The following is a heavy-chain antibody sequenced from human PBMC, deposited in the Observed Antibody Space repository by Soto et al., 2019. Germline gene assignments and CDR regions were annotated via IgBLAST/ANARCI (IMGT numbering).Heavy chain of an antibody. CDR1: ECTCSSYR. CDR3: ARDLNVETQWLRSEFDY. D-gene: IGHD5-12*01. J-gene: IGHJ4*02. CDR2: ISSSSTTK. V-gene: IGHV3-48*01. Sequence: GAQRLSDAAFECTCSSYRMNWIRQATGKGLEWVSYISSSSTTKYYADSVKGRFTISRDNAKNSLYLQMNSLRAEDTAVYYCARDLNVETQWLRSEFDYWGQGTLVTVSS.